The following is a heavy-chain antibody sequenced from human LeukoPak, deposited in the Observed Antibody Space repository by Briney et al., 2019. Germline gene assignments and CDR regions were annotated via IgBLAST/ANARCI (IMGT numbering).Heavy chain of an antibody. V-gene: IGHV4-59*08. J-gene: IGHJ3*02. CDR3: ARQVHADAFDI. CDR1: GGSIISFY. Sequence: SETLSLTCTASGGSIISFYWSWIRQPPGKGLEWIGYISYGGSTNYNPSLKSRVTISVDTSKNQFSLKRSSVTVADTAVYYCARQVHADAFDIGGQGTLVTVS. CDR2: ISYGGST.